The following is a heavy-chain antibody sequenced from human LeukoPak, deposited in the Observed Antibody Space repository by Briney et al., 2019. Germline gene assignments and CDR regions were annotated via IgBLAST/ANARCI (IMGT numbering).Heavy chain of an antibody. D-gene: IGHD3-10*02. V-gene: IGHV3-48*03. J-gene: IGHJ6*04. CDR2: ISSSGSTI. Sequence: GGSLRLSCAASGFTLSSYEMSWVRQAPGKGLERVSYISSSGSTIYYADSVKGRFTISRDNAKNSLYLQMNSLRAGDTAVYYCAELGITMIGGVWGKGTTVTISS. CDR1: GFTLSSYE. CDR3: AELGITMIGGV.